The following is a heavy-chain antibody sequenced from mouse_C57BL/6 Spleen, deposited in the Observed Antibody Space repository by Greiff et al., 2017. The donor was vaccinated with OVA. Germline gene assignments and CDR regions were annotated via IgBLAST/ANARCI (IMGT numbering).Heavy chain of an antibody. Sequence: VQLVESGGGLVKPGGSLKLSCAASGFTFSDYGMHWVRQAPEKGLEWVAYISSGSSTIYYADTVKGRFTISRDNAKNTLFLQMTSLRSEDTAMYYCARDYGSSYWYFDVWGTGTTVTVSS. J-gene: IGHJ1*03. V-gene: IGHV5-17*01. CDR2: ISSGSSTI. CDR1: GFTFSDYG. D-gene: IGHD1-1*01. CDR3: ARDYGSSYWYFDV.